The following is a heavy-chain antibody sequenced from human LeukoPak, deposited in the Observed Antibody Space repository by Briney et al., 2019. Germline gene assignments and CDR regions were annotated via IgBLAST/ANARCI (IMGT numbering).Heavy chain of an antibody. D-gene: IGHD6-19*01. CDR1: GGSISSYY. Sequence: SETLSLTCTVSGGSISSYYWSWIRQPAGKGLEWIGRIYTSGSTNYNPSLKSRVTISVDTSKNQFSLKLSSVTAADTAVYYCARGRLVLVAGSYYFDYWGQGTLVTVSS. CDR3: ARGRLVLVAGSYYFDY. J-gene: IGHJ4*02. CDR2: IYTSGST. V-gene: IGHV4-4*07.